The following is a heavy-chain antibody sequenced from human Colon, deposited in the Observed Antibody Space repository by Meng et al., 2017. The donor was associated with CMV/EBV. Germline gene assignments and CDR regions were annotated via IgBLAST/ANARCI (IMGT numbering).Heavy chain of an antibody. CDR1: GYTFSDYY. Sequence: QVQLRPSGAGGKEPGASVKGSCKTSGYTFSDYYMHWVRQAPGQGLEWMGWIRSDGSATNYAQKFRGRVTMTRDASVSTAYMELSGLTSDDTAVYFCVRSSGWSLFDYWGPGALVTVSS. V-gene: IGHV1-2*02. CDR2: IRSDGSAT. J-gene: IGHJ4*02. CDR3: VRSSGWSLFDY. D-gene: IGHD6-19*01.